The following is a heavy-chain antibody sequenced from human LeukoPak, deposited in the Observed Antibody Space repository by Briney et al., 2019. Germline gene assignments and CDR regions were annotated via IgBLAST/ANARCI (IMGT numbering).Heavy chain of an antibody. CDR1: GGSFSGYY. D-gene: IGHD4-23*01. CDR3: ARDGGHSI. J-gene: IGHJ3*02. CDR2: INHSGST. Sequence: SETLSLTCAVYGGSFSGYYWSWIRQPPGKGLEWIGEINHSGSTNYNPSLKSRVTISVDTSKNQFSLKLSSVTAADTAVYYCARDGGHSIWGQGTMVTVFS. V-gene: IGHV4-34*01.